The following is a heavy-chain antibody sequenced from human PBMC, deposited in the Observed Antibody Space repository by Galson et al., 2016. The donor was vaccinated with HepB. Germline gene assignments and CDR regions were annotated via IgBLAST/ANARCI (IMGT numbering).Heavy chain of an antibody. CDR1: GYTFTNYG. J-gene: IGHJ4*02. CDR2: ISAYNGDT. D-gene: IGHD7-27*01. Sequence: SVKVSCKASGYTFTNYGISWVRQAPGQGLEWMGWISAYNGDTSYAQKLQGRVTITTDTSTSTAYMELRSLRYDNTSVYFCARVGPLGSYDYWGQGTLVTVSS. V-gene: IGHV1-18*01. CDR3: ARVGPLGSYDY.